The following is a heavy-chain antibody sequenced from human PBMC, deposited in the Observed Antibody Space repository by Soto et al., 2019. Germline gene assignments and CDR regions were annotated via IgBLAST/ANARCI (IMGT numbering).Heavy chain of an antibody. CDR2: IHYSGR. J-gene: IGHJ5*02. Sequence: TSETLSLTCTVSGVSINSYFCSWIRQPPGKGLEWIGYIHYSGRSYNPSLESRVTMSVDTSENQFSLKLRSVTAADTAVYYCARLRRRDSSSFQEWFDPWGQGILVTVSS. D-gene: IGHD3-22*01. CDR3: ARLRRRDSSSFQEWFDP. V-gene: IGHV4-59*01. CDR1: GVSINSYF.